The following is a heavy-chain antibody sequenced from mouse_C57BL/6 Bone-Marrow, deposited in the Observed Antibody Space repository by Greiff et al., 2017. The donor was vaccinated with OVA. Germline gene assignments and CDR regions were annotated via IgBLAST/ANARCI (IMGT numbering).Heavy chain of an antibody. Sequence: EVKLMESGAELVRPGSSVKMSCKTSGYTFTSYGINWVKQRPGQGLEWIGYIDLGNGYTEYNEKFKGKATLTSDTSSSTAYMQLSSLTSEDSASYCGALWDAYWGKGTLVTVSA. D-gene: IGHD4-1*01. CDR3: ALWDAY. J-gene: IGHJ3*01. CDR1: GYTFTSYG. CDR2: IDLGNGYT. V-gene: IGHV1-58*01.